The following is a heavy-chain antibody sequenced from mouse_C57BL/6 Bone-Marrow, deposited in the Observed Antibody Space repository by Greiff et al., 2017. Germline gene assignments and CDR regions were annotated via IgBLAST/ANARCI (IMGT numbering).Heavy chain of an antibody. J-gene: IGHJ2*01. Sequence: EVQRVESGPGLAKPSQTLSLTCSVTGYSITSDYWNWIRKFPGNKLESMGYISYSGSTYYNPSLKSRISITRDTSKNQYYLQLNSVTTEDTATYYCARSSITTVVHNYFDYWGQGTTLTVSS. CDR3: ARSSITTVVHNYFDY. CDR2: ISYSGST. V-gene: IGHV3-8*01. D-gene: IGHD1-1*01. CDR1: GYSITSDY.